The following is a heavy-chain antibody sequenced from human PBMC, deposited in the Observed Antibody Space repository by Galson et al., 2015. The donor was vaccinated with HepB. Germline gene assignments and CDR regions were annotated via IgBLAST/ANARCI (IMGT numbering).Heavy chain of an antibody. CDR1: GDSVSSHSAA. Sequence: CAISGDSVSSHSAAWNWIRQSPSRGLEWLGRTYYRSKWYNDYAVSVKSRITINPDTSKNQFSLQLDPVTPEDTAVYYCARGGKTSVVLGKTSSSWYVVPPYYFDYWGQGTLVTVSS. CDR2: TYYRSKWYN. V-gene: IGHV6-1*01. CDR3: ARGGKTSVVLGKTSSSWYVVPPYYFDY. D-gene: IGHD6-13*01. J-gene: IGHJ4*02.